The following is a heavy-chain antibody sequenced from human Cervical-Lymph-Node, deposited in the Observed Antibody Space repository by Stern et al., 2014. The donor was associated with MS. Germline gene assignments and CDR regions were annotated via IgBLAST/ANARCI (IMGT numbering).Heavy chain of an antibody. CDR3: ARDQRGITIFGVVTDYYYLGMDV. V-gene: IGHV1-2*02. D-gene: IGHD3-3*01. CDR1: GYIFTGYY. CDR2: INPNTGGT. J-gene: IGHJ6*02. Sequence: VQLVESGAEVKKPGASVKVSCKTSGYIFTGYYIHWVRQAPGQGLEWMAWINPNTGGTKYAQKLQGRVTMSRDTDISTAYVELSSLTSDDTAVYYCARDQRGITIFGVVTDYYYLGMDVWGQGTTVTVSS.